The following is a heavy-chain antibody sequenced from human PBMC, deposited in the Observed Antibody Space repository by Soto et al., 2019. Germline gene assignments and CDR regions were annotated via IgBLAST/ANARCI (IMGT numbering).Heavy chain of an antibody. D-gene: IGHD4-17*01. J-gene: IGHJ6*02. Sequence: PGESLKISCKGSGYSFTSYWIGWVRQMPGKGLEWMGIIYPGDSDTRYSPSFQGQVTISADKSISTAYLQWSSLKASDTAMYYCARSFMTTGDYYYGMDVWGQGTTVTVS. CDR3: ARSFMTTGDYYYGMDV. V-gene: IGHV5-51*03. CDR2: IYPGDSDT. CDR1: GYSFTSYW.